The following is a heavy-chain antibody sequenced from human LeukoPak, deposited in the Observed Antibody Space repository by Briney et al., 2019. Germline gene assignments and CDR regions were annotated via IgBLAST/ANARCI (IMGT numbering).Heavy chain of an antibody. CDR2: INNDGSTT. J-gene: IGHJ5*02. V-gene: IGHV3-74*01. CDR1: GFTFNSYW. D-gene: IGHD1-26*01. Sequence: PGGSLRLSCAASGFTFNSYWMHWVRQAPGKGLVWVSQINNDGSTTRYADSVKGRFTISRDNAENTLYLQMSSLRAEDAAVYYCARDAEFDAIVGASNWFDPWGQGTLVTVSS. CDR3: ARDAEFDAIVGASNWFDP.